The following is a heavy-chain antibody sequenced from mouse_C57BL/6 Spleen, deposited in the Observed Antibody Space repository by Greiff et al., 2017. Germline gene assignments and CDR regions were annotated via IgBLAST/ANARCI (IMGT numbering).Heavy chain of an antibody. D-gene: IGHD1-1*01. CDR2: ISSGGSYT. J-gene: IGHJ4*01. CDR1: GFTFSSYG. Sequence: EVQLMESGGDLVKPGGSLKLSCAASGFTFSSYGMSWVRQTPDKRLEWVATISSGGSYTYYPDSVKGRFTISRDNAKNTLYLQMSSLKSEDTAMYYCARHGGSSYNYAMDYWGQGTSVTVSS. CDR3: ARHGGSSYNYAMDY. V-gene: IGHV5-6*01.